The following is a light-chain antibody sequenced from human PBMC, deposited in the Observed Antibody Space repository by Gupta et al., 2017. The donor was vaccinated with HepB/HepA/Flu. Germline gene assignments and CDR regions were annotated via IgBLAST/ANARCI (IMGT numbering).Light chain of an antibody. V-gene: IGLV3-21*04. CDR3: QVWDTTTEHVI. Sequence: SFVLTQPPSVSVAPGKTAPITCGENNIGSHSVHWYRQRPGQAPVLVMYYDKDRPSGIPERFSGSNSGNTATLTISKVEAGDEADYYCQVWDTTTEHVIFGGGTKLTVL. CDR1: NIGSHS. CDR2: YDK. J-gene: IGLJ2*01.